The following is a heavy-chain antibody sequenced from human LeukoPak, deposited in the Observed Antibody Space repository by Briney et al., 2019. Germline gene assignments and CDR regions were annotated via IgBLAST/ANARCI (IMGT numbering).Heavy chain of an antibody. CDR3: ANLIRDSSGYYSYYFDY. CDR2: ISGGGGST. Sequence: GGSLRPSCAASGLTFSSYAMSWVRQALGKGLEWVSAISGGGGSTYYADSVKGRFTISRDNSKNTLYLQMNSLRAEDTAVYYCANLIRDSSGYYSYYFDYWGQGTLVTVSS. V-gene: IGHV3-23*01. D-gene: IGHD3-22*01. J-gene: IGHJ4*02. CDR1: GLTFSSYA.